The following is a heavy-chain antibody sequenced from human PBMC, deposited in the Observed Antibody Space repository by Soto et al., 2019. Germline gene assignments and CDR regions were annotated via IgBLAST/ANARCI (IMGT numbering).Heavy chain of an antibody. CDR2: LHSGGDT. Sequence: EVQLVESGGGLVQPGGSLRLSCAASGIPVSSNYMTWDRQATGKGLEWVSVLHSGGDTYYANSVKVRFTISRHESTNTLFLQINSLTPEDTGVYYCARDGPYYYASRMDVWGQGTTVTVSS. V-gene: IGHV3-53*04. CDR1: GIPVSSNY. D-gene: IGHD3-10*01. J-gene: IGHJ6*02. CDR3: ARDGPYYYASRMDV.